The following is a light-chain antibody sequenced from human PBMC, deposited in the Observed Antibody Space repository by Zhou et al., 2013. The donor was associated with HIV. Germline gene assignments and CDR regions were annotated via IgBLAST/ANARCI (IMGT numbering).Light chain of an antibody. V-gene: IGKV2-28*01. Sequence: DIVMTQSPLSLPVTPGEPASISCRSSQSLLHSNGYNYLDWYLQKPGQSPQLLIYLGSNRASGVPDRFSGSGSGTDFTLKISRVEAEDVGLYYCMQALQTPLTFGGGTKVVIK. CDR3: MQALQTPLT. CDR1: QSLLHSNGYNY. CDR2: LGS. J-gene: IGKJ4*01.